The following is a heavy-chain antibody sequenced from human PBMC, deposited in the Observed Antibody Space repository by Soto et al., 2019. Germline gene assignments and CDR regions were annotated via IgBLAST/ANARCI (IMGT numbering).Heavy chain of an antibody. CDR3: ARGGAAAGKARSFRFDP. CDR2: INHSGST. J-gene: IGHJ5*02. V-gene: IGHV4-34*01. Sequence: SETLSLTCAVYGGSFSGYYWSWIRQPPGKGLEWIGEINHSGSTNYNPSLKSRVTISVDTSKNQFSLKLSSVTAADTAVYYCARGGAAAGKARSFRFDPWGQGTLVTVSS. D-gene: IGHD6-13*01. CDR1: GGSFSGYY.